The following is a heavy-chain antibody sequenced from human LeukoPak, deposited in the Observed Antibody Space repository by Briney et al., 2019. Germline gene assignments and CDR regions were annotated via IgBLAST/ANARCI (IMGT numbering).Heavy chain of an antibody. Sequence: SETLSLTCAVSGYSISSGYYWGWIRQPPGKGLEWIGSIYHSGSTNYNPSLKSRVTISVDTSKNQFSLKLSSVTAADTAVYYCARVQFGSGYHIDYWGQGTLVTVSS. V-gene: IGHV4-38-2*01. CDR2: IYHSGST. CDR1: GYSISSGYY. D-gene: IGHD3-3*01. J-gene: IGHJ4*02. CDR3: ARVQFGSGYHIDY.